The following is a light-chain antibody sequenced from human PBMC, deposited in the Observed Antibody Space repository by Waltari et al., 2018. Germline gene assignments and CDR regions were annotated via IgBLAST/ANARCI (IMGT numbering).Light chain of an antibody. CDR2: KSN. J-gene: IGLJ3*02. Sequence: QTVVTQAPSLSVSPGGTVTLTFALSSGSLYSTSHASWYQQTPGQAPRTLIYKSNTRSSGVPDRFSGSIFGNKAALTITGAQADDESDYYCLLYMGSGIWVFGGGTKLTVI. CDR3: LLYMGSGIWV. CDR1: SGSLYSTSH. V-gene: IGLV8-61*01.